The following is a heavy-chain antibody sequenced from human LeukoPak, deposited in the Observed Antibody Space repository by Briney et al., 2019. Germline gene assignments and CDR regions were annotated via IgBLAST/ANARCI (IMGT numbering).Heavy chain of an antibody. D-gene: IGHD3-22*01. J-gene: IGHJ3*02. CDR1: GYSFTSYW. CDR3: ARSYYYYDSSGYSDAFDI. Sequence: GESLKISCKGSGYSFTSYWIGWVRQMPGKGLEWMGIIYPGGSDTRYSPSFQGQVTISADKSISTAYLQWRSLKASDTAMYYCARSYYYYDSSGYSDAFDIWGQGTMVTASS. V-gene: IGHV5-51*01. CDR2: IYPGGSDT.